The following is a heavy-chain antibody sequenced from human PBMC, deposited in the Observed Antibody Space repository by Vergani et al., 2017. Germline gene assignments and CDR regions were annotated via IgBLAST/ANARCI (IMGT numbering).Heavy chain of an antibody. CDR2: ISGSGGST. D-gene: IGHD3-16*02. CDR1: GFTFSSYA. Sequence: EVQLLESGGGLVQPGGSLRLSCAASGFTFSSYAMSWVRQAPGKGLEWVSAISGSGGSTYYADSVKGRFTISRDNSKNTLYLQMNSLRAEDTAVYYCTTDRTFGGVIVPSWGQGTLVTVSS. J-gene: IGHJ4*02. V-gene: IGHV3-23*01. CDR3: TTDRTFGGVIVPS.